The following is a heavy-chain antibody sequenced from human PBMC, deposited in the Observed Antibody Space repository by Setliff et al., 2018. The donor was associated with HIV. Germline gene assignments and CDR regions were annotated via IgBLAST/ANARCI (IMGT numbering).Heavy chain of an antibody. D-gene: IGHD2-2*01. CDR3: AKSCDVPSKPGPYYYSMDV. V-gene: IGHV3-30*02. J-gene: IGHJ6*03. Sequence: PGGSLRLSCAASGFSFSSYWMHWVRQAPGKGLEWVAFIRYDGDNKYYADSVKGRFTISRDNSKNTLYLQMNSLRVDDTAVYYCAKSCDVPSKPGPYYYSMDVWGKGTTVTVSS. CDR2: IRYDGDNK. CDR1: GFSFSSYW.